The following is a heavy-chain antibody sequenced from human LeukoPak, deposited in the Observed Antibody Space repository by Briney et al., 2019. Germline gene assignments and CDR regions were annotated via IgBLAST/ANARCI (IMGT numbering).Heavy chain of an antibody. V-gene: IGHV3-7*01. J-gene: IGHJ4*02. CDR1: GFTFSDFY. Sequence: GGSLRLSCAVSGFTFSDFYMNWIRQAPGKGLEWVANIKQDGSEKYYVDSVKGRFTISRDNAKNSLYLQMNSLRAEDTAVYYCARVAVIDYWGQGTLVTVSS. D-gene: IGHD2-21*01. CDR2: IKQDGSEK. CDR3: ARVAVIDY.